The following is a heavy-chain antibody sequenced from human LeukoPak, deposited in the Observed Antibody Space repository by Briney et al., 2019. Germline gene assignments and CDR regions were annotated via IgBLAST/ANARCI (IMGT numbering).Heavy chain of an antibody. CDR3: ARDIIHSSGLPNY. CDR1: GFTFSSYL. J-gene: IGHJ4*02. V-gene: IGHV3-7*01. Sequence: GGSLRLSCAASGFTFSSYLMSWVRQAPGKGLEWVANIKEDGSEKYYVDSVKGRFTISRDNAKNSLYLQMNSLRAEDTAVYYCARDIIHSSGLPNYSGQGTLVTVSS. D-gene: IGHD3-22*01. CDR2: IKEDGSEK.